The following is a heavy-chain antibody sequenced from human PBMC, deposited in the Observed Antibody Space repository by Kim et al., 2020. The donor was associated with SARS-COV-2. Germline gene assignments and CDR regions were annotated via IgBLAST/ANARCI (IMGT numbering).Heavy chain of an antibody. D-gene: IGHD5-18*01. CDR3: ARPHRGYSYGSFDDY. V-gene: IGHV3-21*01. J-gene: IGHJ4*02. CDR1: GFTFSSYS. Sequence: GGSLRLSCAASGFTFSSYSMNWVRQAPGKGLEWVSSISSSSSYIYYADSVKGRFTISRDNAKNSLYLQMNSLRAEDTAVYYCARPHRGYSYGSFDDYWGQGTLVTVSS. CDR2: ISSSSSYI.